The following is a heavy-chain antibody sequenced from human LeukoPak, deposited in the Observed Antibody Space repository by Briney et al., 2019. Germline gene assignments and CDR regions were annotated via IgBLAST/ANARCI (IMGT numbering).Heavy chain of an antibody. J-gene: IGHJ4*02. CDR3: ARVVDHDYGDYYLDY. D-gene: IGHD4-17*01. V-gene: IGHV3-21*04. CDR1: GFKFSSYS. CDR2: ISSSSSYI. Sequence: GGSLRLSCAASGFKFSSYSMKWVRQAPGKGLEWVSFISSSSSYIYYADSLKGRFTISRDNAKNSLYLQMNSLRAEDTAVYYCARVVDHDYGDYYLDYRGQGTLVTVSS.